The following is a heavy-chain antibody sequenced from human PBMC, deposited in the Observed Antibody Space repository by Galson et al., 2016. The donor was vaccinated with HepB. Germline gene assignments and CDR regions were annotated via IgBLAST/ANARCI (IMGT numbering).Heavy chain of an antibody. CDR2: IYSSEGT. J-gene: IGHJ6*03. CDR1: GGSISSDYY. V-gene: IGHV4-39*01. Sequence: SETLSLTCIASGGSISSDYYWGWIRQPPGRGLEWIGSIYSSEGTYYNPSLKSRVTISVDTSKSQFSLRLNSVTAADTGVYYCATGIVVAGKYYYYYMDVWGKGTTVTVSS. CDR3: ATGIVVAGKYYYYYMDV. D-gene: IGHD6-19*01.